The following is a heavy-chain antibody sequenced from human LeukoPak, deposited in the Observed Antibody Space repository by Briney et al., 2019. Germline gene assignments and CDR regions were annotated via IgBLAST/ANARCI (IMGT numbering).Heavy chain of an antibody. D-gene: IGHD2-2*01. V-gene: IGHV3-23*01. Sequence: PGGSLRLSCAASGFTPRTYAMSWVRQAPGKGLEWVSGISGSGGSTYYADSAKGRFTISRDNSKNTLYLQMNSLRAEDTAVYYCAKFASTSCCQSAFDIWGQGTMVTVSS. CDR2: ISGSGGST. J-gene: IGHJ3*02. CDR3: AKFASTSCCQSAFDI. CDR1: GFTPRTYA.